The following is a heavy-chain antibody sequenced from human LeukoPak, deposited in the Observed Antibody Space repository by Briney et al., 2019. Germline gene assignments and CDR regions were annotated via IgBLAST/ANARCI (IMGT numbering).Heavy chain of an antibody. V-gene: IGHV3-23*01. D-gene: IGHD2-15*01. CDR1: GFTFSSYA. Sequence: QSGGSLRLSCAASGFTFSSYAMSWVRQAPGKGLEWVSAISGSGGSTYYADSVKGRFTISRDNSKNTLYLQMNSPRAEDTAVYYCAKGLRCSGGSCYFDYWGQGTLVTVSS. CDR2: ISGSGGST. CDR3: AKGLRCSGGSCYFDY. J-gene: IGHJ4*02.